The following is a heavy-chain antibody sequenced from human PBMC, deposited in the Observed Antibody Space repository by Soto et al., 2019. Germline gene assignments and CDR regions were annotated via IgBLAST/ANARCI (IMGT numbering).Heavy chain of an antibody. CDR2: IYAGNGNT. CDR1: GYTFTSYA. V-gene: IGHV1-3*01. D-gene: IGHD6-13*01. CDR3: AAAAAGTERGYYYYGMDV. J-gene: IGHJ6*02. Sequence: QVQLVQSGAEVKKPGASVKVSCKASGYTFTSYAMHWVRQAPGQRLEWMGWIYAGNGNTKYSQKFQGRVTITRDTSASTAYMELSSLRSEDTAVYYCAAAAAGTERGYYYYGMDVWGQGTTVTVSS.